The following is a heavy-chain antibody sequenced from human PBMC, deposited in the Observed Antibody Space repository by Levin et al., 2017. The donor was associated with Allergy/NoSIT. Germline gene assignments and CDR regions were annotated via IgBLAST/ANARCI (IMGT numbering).Heavy chain of an antibody. CDR3: ARVWFGELVSLYSHWYFDL. CDR1: GFAFSSYS. J-gene: IGHJ2*01. D-gene: IGHD3-10*01. V-gene: IGHV3-48*01. Sequence: GGSLRLSCAASGFAFSSYSMNWVRQAPGKGLEWLSYISSGSGAVYYADSVKGRFTISRDNGKNSLFLQMNSLRAEDTAVYYCARVWFGELVSLYSHWYFDLWGRGTLVTVSS. CDR2: ISSGSGAV.